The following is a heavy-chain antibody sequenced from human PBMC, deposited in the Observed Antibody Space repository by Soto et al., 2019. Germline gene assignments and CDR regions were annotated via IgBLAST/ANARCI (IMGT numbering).Heavy chain of an antibody. Sequence: QVQLVQSGAEVKKPGSSVKVSCKASGGTFSSYAISWVRQAPGQGLEWMGGIIPIFGTANYAQKFQGRVTITADKSPSTAYMELSSLRSEDTAVYYCARIRGVTIFGVVSSHYGMDVWGQGTTVTVSS. V-gene: IGHV1-69*06. D-gene: IGHD3-3*01. J-gene: IGHJ6*02. CDR3: ARIRGVTIFGVVSSHYGMDV. CDR1: GGTFSSYA. CDR2: IIPIFGTA.